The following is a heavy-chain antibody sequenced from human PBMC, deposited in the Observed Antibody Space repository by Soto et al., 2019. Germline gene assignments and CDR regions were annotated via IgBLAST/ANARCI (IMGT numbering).Heavy chain of an antibody. Sequence: SETLSLTCTISGASINNYYWSWIRQPPGKGLEWIGYIYSSGSTKYSPSLKSRLTISADTSKNQFSLKLSSVTAADTAVYYCARGLGSIGLWSYGFDLWGQGALVIVSS. CDR2: IYSSGST. J-gene: IGHJ4*02. CDR1: GASINNYY. CDR3: ARGLGSIGLWSYGFDL. V-gene: IGHV4-59*01. D-gene: IGHD3-10*01.